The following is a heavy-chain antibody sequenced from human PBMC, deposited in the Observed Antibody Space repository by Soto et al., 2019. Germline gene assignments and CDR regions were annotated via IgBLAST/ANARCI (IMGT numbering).Heavy chain of an antibody. CDR3: ARDRIAAAGTGVAWFDP. J-gene: IGHJ5*02. Sequence: GGSLRLSCAASGFTFSSYAMHWVRQAPGKGLEWVAVISYDGSNKYYADSVKGRFTISRDNSKNTLYLQMNSLRAEDTAVYYCARDRIAAAGTGVAWFDPWGQGTLVPVSS. V-gene: IGHV3-30-3*01. CDR2: ISYDGSNK. D-gene: IGHD6-13*01. CDR1: GFTFSSYA.